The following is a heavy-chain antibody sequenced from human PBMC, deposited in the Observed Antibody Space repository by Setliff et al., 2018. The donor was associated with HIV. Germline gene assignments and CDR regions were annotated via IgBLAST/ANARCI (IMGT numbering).Heavy chain of an antibody. CDR2: IYYTGST. J-gene: IGHJ5*02. D-gene: IGHD3-22*01. CDR3: ARDRRYYDSSGYWYNWFDP. CDR1: GGSISSGGNY. V-gene: IGHV4-31*02. Sequence: PSETLSLTCTVSGGSISSGGNYWSWIRQYPGKGLEWIGYIYYTGSTYYNPSLKSRVTISVDTSKNQFSLKLSSVTAADTAVYYCARDRRYYDSSGYWYNWFDPWGQGTLVTVSS.